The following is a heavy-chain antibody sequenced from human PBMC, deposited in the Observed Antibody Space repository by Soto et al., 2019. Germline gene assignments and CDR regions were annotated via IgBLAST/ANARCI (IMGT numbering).Heavy chain of an antibody. D-gene: IGHD6-13*01. V-gene: IGHV1-18*04. J-gene: IGHJ6*02. Sequence: GASVKVSCKASGYTFTSYGISWVRQAPGQGLEWMGWISAYNGNTNYAQKFQERVTITRDMSTSTAYMELSSLRSEDTAVYYCAAVRAAADNYYYYGMDGWGQGTTVTVSS. CDR1: GYTFTSYG. CDR2: ISAYNGNT. CDR3: AAVRAAADNYYYYGMDG.